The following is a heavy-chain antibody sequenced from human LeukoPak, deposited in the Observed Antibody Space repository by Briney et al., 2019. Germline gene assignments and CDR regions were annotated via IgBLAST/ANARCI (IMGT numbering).Heavy chain of an antibody. V-gene: IGHV3-11*01. J-gene: IGHJ6*03. CDR3: ARGGRVHYYYMDV. Sequence: PGGSLRLSCAASGFTFSDYYMSWIRQAPGKGLEWVSYISSSGSTIYYADSVRGRFTISSDNAKNSLYLQMNSLRAEDTAVYYCARGGRVHYYYMDVWGKGTTVTVSS. CDR1: GFTFSDYY. CDR2: ISSSGSTI. D-gene: IGHD1-1*01.